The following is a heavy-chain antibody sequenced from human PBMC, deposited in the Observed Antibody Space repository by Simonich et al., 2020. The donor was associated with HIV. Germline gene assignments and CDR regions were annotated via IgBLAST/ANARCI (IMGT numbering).Heavy chain of an antibody. CDR1: GASSSGYY. CDR3: ASSSWAQAEFDN. D-gene: IGHD6-13*01. V-gene: IGHV4-34*11. J-gene: IGHJ4*02. CDR2: VHYSASI. Sequence: QVQLQQWGAGLLKRSETLSLTCAVYGASSSGYYGNWIRRPPGKGLGWIGCVHYSASINYNPAPKSRRTISLDTSKNQFSLRLSGISAADTALYYCASSSWAQAEFDNWGQGTLVTVSS.